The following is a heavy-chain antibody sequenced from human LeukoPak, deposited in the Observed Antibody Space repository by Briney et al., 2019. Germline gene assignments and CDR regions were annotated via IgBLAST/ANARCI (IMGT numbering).Heavy chain of an antibody. CDR2: IYYSGST. D-gene: IGHD3-22*01. Sequence: PSETLSLTCTVSGGSISSYYWSWIRQPPGKGLEWIGYIYYSGSTYYNPSLKSRVTISVDTSKNQFSLKLSSVTAADTAVYYCASDSSGYYYDRAFDIWGQGTMVTVSS. J-gene: IGHJ3*02. V-gene: IGHV4-59*08. CDR1: GGSISSYY. CDR3: ASDSSGYYYDRAFDI.